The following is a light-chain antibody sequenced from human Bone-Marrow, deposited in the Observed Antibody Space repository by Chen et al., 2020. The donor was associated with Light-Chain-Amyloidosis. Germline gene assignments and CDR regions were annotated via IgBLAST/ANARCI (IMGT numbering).Light chain of an antibody. CDR2: AAS. CDR3: QQTYSTIT. V-gene: IGKV1-39*01. CDR1: QTMNTY. J-gene: IGKJ4*01. Sequence: DIQLTQSPSSLSASVGDRVTITCRASQTMNTYLNWYQQKPGKAPNLLIYAASTLQSVVPSRFSGTGSGTDFTLTISSLQPEDFATYYCQQTYSTITFGGGTKVEIK.